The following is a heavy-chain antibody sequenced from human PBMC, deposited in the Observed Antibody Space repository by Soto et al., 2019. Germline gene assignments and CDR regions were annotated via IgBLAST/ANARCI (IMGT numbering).Heavy chain of an antibody. CDR3: ASGYGDYPYYYYGMDV. Sequence: QVQLVESGGGVVQPGRSLRLSCAASGFTFSSYAMHWVRQAPGKGLEWVAVISYDGSNKCYADSVKGRFTISRDNSKNTLYLQMNSLRAEDTAVYYCASGYGDYPYYYYGMDVWGQGTTVTVSS. J-gene: IGHJ6*02. V-gene: IGHV3-30-3*01. CDR2: ISYDGSNK. CDR1: GFTFSSYA. D-gene: IGHD4-17*01.